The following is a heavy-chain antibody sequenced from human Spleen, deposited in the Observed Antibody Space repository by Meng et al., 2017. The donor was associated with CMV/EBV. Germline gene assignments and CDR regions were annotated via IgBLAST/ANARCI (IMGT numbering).Heavy chain of an antibody. V-gene: IGHV4-34*01. CDR2: INHSGST. CDR3: ASFDHIPRRNYFDY. CDR1: GGSFSGYY. Sequence: QVQLQQSCAGLWKPSETLSRPCAFYGGSFSGYYWSWIRQPPGTGLEWIGEINHSGSTNYNPSLKSRVTISVDTSKNQFSLKLSSVTAADTAVYYCASFDHIPRRNYFDYWGQGTLVTVSS. D-gene: IGHD2-21*01. J-gene: IGHJ4*02.